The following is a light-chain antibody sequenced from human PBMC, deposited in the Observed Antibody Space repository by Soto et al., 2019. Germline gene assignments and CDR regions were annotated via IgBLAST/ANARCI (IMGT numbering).Light chain of an antibody. Sequence: QSVLTQPASVSGSPGQSITISYTGTSRNVGSYNLVSWYQQHPDKDPKLIIYEVTHRPSGVSHRFSGSKSASTASLTISGLQVEDEADYFCGSYSSTTTREVFGTGTKVTVL. J-gene: IGLJ1*01. CDR3: GSYSSTTTREV. CDR2: EVT. V-gene: IGLV2-14*02. CDR1: SRNVGSYNL.